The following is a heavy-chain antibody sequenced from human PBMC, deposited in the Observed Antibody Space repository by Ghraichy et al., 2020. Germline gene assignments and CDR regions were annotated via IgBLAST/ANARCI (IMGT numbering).Heavy chain of an antibody. CDR2: IYYSGST. D-gene: IGHD6-13*01. J-gene: IGHJ6*04. V-gene: IGHV4-59*01. CDR3: AKGSYSSSWYSYYYYGMDV. Sequence: SETLSLTCTVSGGSISSYYWSWIRQPPGKGLEWIGYIYYSGSTNYNPSLSSRVTISLDTSTSQFSLRLSSVTAAATAVYYCAKGSYSSSWYSYYYYGMDVWGKGTTVTVSS. CDR1: GGSISSYY.